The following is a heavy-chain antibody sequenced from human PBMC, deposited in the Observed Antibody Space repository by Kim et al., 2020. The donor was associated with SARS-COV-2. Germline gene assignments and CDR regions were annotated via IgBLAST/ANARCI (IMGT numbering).Heavy chain of an antibody. CDR3: AKAGIAAAGGYYFDY. CDR2: ISYDGSNK. V-gene: IGHV3-30*18. D-gene: IGHD6-13*01. CDR1: GFTFSSYG. Sequence: GGSLRLSCAASGFTFSSYGMHWVRQAPGKGLEWVAVISYDGSNKYYADSVKGRFTISRDNSKNTLYLQMNSLRAEDTAVYYCAKAGIAAAGGYYFDYWGQGTLVTVSS. J-gene: IGHJ4*02.